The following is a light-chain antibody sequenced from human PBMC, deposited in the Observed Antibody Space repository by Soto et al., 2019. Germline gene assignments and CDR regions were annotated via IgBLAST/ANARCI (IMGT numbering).Light chain of an antibody. CDR2: SDN. J-gene: IGLJ2*01. CDR1: SSNIGSNT. CDR3: ATWDDSLNVYVL. Sequence: QSVRTQPPSASGTPGQRFTISCSGSSSNIGSNTVNWYQQLPGAAPKLLVHSDNQRPSGVPDRFSGSRSGTSASLAISGLQSEDEADYYCATWDDSLNVYVLFGGGTKLTVL. V-gene: IGLV1-44*01.